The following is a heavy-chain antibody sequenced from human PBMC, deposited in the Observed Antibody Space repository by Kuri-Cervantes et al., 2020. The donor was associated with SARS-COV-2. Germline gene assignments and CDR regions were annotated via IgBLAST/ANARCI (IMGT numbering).Heavy chain of an antibody. CDR2: INHSGST. Sequence: SQTLSLTCAVYGGSFSGYYWSWIRQPPGKGLEWIGEINHSGSTNYNPSLKSRVTISVDKSKNQFSLKLSSVTAADTAVYYCATITMVRGVMDYWGQGTLVTVSS. V-gene: IGHV4-34*01. D-gene: IGHD3-10*01. CDR1: GGSFSGYY. CDR3: ATITMVRGVMDY. J-gene: IGHJ4*02.